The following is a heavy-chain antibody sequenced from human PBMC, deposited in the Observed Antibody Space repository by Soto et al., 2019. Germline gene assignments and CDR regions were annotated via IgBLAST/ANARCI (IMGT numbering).Heavy chain of an antibody. D-gene: IGHD2-2*01. Sequence: QVQLVQSGAEGKKPGSSVTVSCTASGGTFSSYAISWVRQAPGPGLEWMGGIIPIFGTANYAQKFQGRVTITADESTSTAYMGLSSLRADDTSVYYCAKVGEYQLQYFDYWGQGTLVTVSS. V-gene: IGHV1-69*01. CDR1: GGTFSSYA. CDR3: AKVGEYQLQYFDY. J-gene: IGHJ4*02. CDR2: IIPIFGTA.